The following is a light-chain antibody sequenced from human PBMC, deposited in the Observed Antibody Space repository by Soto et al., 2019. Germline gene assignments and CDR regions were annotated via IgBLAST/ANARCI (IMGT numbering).Light chain of an antibody. CDR2: GAS. CDR1: QSVSSR. J-gene: IGKJ2*01. Sequence: EIVMTQSPATLSVSPGERVTLSCRASQSVSSRLAWYQQKPGQSPRLLIYGASTRATGIPARFSGSGSGTEFTLTISSLQADDFATYYCQQYSAYPYTFGQGTKVDIK. CDR3: QQYSAYPYT. V-gene: IGKV3-15*01.